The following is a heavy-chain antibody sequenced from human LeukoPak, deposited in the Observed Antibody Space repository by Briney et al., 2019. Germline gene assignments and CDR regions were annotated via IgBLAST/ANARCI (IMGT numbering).Heavy chain of an antibody. J-gene: IGHJ4*02. Sequence: GGSLRLSCAASGFTFSSYAMSWVRQAPGKGLEWVSAISGSGGSTYYADSVKGRFTISRDNSKNTLYLQMNSLTDDDTAVYYCAKKWGVGTTTLDYFDYWGQGTLVTVSS. CDR1: GFTFSSYA. D-gene: IGHD1-26*01. CDR2: ISGSGGST. CDR3: AKKWGVGTTTLDYFDY. V-gene: IGHV3-23*01.